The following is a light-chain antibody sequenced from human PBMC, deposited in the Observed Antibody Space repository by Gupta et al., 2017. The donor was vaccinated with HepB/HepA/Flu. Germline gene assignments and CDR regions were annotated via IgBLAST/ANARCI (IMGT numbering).Light chain of an antibody. Sequence: DIVMTQSPDSLAVSLCERATINCKYSQSVLYSSNNKNYLAWYQQKPGQPPKLLIYWASTRETGVPDRFSGSGSGTDFTLTISSLQAEDVAIYYCLQYYSTPRTFGQGTKVEIK. CDR2: WAS. CDR1: QSVLYSSNNKNY. CDR3: LQYYSTPRT. J-gene: IGKJ1*01. V-gene: IGKV4-1*01.